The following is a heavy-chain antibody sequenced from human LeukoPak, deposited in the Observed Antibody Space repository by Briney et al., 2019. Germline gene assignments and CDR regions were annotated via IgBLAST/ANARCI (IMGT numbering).Heavy chain of an antibody. D-gene: IGHD3-22*01. CDR3: ASTLDYYDSSGYYYPHFDY. CDR1: GGTFSSYT. Sequence: ASVKVSCKASGGTFSSYTISWVRQAPGQGLEWMGRIIPIFGTANYAQKFQGRVTITTDESTSTAYMELSSLRSEDTAVYYCASTLDYYDSSGYYYPHFDYWGQGTLVTVSS. J-gene: IGHJ4*02. V-gene: IGHV1-69*05. CDR2: IIPIFGTA.